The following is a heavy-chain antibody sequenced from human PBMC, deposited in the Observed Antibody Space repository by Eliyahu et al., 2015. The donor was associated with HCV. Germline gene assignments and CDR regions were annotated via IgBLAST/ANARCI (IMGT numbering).Heavy chain of an antibody. CDR3: AKATWVVPAAMGGQYYFDY. D-gene: IGHD2-2*01. Sequence: QVQLVQSGAEVRPPGASVTVSCKAXGFTFTNYAIQWVRQAPGQRLEWMGWINAGNGNTKYSQKFQGRVIITRDTSASTVYMELSSLTSEDTALYYCAKATWVVPAAMGGQYYFDYWGQGTLVTVSS. CDR1: GFTFTNYA. CDR2: INAGNGNT. V-gene: IGHV1-3*01. J-gene: IGHJ4*02.